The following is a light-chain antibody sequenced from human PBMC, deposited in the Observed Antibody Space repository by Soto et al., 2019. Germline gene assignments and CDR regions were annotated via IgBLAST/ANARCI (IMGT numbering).Light chain of an antibody. CDR2: AAP. CDR1: QGISKW. J-gene: IGKJ5*01. CDR3: QQANSFPIT. V-gene: IGKV1-12*01. Sequence: DIQMTQSLSSVSASVGDRVTITCRASQGISKWLAWYQQKPGKAPKFLMYAAPTLQSGVPSRFSGSGSGTDFALTISSLQPEDFATYYCQQANSFPITFGQGTRLEIK.